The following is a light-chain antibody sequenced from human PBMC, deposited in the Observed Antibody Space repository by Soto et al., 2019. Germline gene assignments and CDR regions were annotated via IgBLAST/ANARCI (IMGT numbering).Light chain of an antibody. CDR2: GAS. Sequence: NVLRRTPSTPSFCPGERDTPPCPASQSVSSRYLAWYQQKPGQAPRLLIYGASSRATGIPDRFSGSGSGTDFTLTISRLEPEDVAVFYCQQYGSSPRTFGQGTKVAIK. CDR3: QQYGSSPRT. V-gene: IGKV3-20*01. J-gene: IGKJ1*01. CDR1: QSVSSRY.